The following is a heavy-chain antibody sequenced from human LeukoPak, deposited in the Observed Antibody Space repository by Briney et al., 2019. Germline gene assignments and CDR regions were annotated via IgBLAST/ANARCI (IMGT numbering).Heavy chain of an antibody. V-gene: IGHV3-30*18. CDR3: AKDDYYDTSGYRD. CDR2: ISYDVGKK. CDR1: GFTFSYYG. D-gene: IGHD3-22*01. Sequence: GGSLRLSCAASGFTFSYYGMHWVRQAPGKGLEWVAVISYDVGKKYYADSVKGRFTISRDNSKNTLYLQMNSLRAEDTAVYYCAKDDYYDTSGYRDWGQGTLVTVSS. J-gene: IGHJ4*02.